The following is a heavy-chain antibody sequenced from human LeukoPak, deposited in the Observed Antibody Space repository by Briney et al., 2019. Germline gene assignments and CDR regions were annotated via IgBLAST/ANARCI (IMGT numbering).Heavy chain of an antibody. CDR3: AELGITMIGGA. CDR2: ISSSGSTI. D-gene: IGHD3-10*02. Sequence: GSLRLSCAASGFTFSSYEMNWVRQAPGKGLEWVSYISSSGSTIYYADSVKGRFTISRDNAKNSLYLQMNSLRAEDTAVYYCAELGITMIGGAWGKGTTVTISS. CDR1: GFTFSSYE. J-gene: IGHJ6*04. V-gene: IGHV3-48*03.